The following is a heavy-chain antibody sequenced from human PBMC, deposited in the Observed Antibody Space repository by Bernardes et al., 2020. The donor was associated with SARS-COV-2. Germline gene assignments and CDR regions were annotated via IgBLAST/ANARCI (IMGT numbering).Heavy chain of an antibody. CDR2: IKEDGSVK. Sequence: GGSLRLSCAASGFTFSIQWMSWVRQAPGEGLEWVASIKEDGSVKYYVDSVKGRFTISRDNAKNSLYLQMNSLRGEDTAVYYCARGDAWGQGTTVTVSS. CDR3: ARGDA. CDR1: GFTFSIQW. V-gene: IGHV3-7*03. J-gene: IGHJ6*02.